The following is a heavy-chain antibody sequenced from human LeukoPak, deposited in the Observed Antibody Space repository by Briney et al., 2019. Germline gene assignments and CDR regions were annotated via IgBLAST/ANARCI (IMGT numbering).Heavy chain of an antibody. CDR1: GFTFSSYE. V-gene: IGHV3-48*03. CDR2: ISSNGSTI. Sequence: GGSLRLSCAASGFTFSSYEMNWVRQAPGKGLEWASYISSNGSTIYYADSVKGRFTISRDNSKNTLYLQMNSLRAEDTAVYYCAELDTAMRRHYYYYYYMDVWGKGNTVTVTS. J-gene: IGHJ6*03. CDR3: AELDTAMRRHYYYYYYMDV. D-gene: IGHD5-18*01.